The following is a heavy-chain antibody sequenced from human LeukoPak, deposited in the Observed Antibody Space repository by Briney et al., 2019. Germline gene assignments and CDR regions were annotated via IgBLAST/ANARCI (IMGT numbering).Heavy chain of an antibody. Sequence: ASVKVSRKASGYTFTGYYMHWVRQAPGRGLEWMGWINPNSGGTNYAQKFQGRVTMTRDTSISTAYMELSRLRSDDTAVYYCAREVIAAGAFDIWGQGTMVTVSS. CDR1: GYTFTGYY. CDR2: INPNSGGT. J-gene: IGHJ3*02. V-gene: IGHV1-2*02. CDR3: AREVIAAGAFDI. D-gene: IGHD6-13*01.